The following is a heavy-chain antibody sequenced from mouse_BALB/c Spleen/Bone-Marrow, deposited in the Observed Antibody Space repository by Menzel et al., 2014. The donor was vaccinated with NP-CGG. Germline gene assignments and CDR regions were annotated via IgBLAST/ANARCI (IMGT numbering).Heavy chain of an antibody. CDR2: IDPANGNT. D-gene: IGHD1-1*01. V-gene: IGHV14-3*02. CDR1: GFNIKDTY. CDR3: ASYYYGSSLFAY. J-gene: IGHJ3*01. Sequence: EVQLVESGAELVKPGASVKLSCTASGFNIKDTYMHWVEQRPEQGLEWIGRIDPANGNTKYDPKFQGKATITADTSSNTAYLQLSSLTSEDTAVYYCASYYYGSSLFAYWGQGTLVTVSA.